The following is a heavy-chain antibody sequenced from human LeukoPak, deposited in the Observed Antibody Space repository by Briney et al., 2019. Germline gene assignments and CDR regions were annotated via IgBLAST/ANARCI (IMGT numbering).Heavy chain of an antibody. J-gene: IGHJ4*02. CDR2: INHSGST. CDR1: GGSFSGYY. CDR3: ARVPYYDFWSGFEGLYYFDS. Sequence: PSETLSLTCAVYGGSFSGYYWSWIRQPPGKGLEWIGEINHSGSTNYNPSLWSRVSISVDTSMNHFSLKLSPVTAADTAVYYCARVPYYDFWSGFEGLYYFDSWGQGTLVTVSS. D-gene: IGHD3-3*01. V-gene: IGHV4-34*01.